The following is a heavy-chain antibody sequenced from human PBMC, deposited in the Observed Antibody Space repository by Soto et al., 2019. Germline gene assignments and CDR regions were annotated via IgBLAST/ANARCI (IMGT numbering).Heavy chain of an antibody. V-gene: IGHV1-69*13. D-gene: IGHD2-21*02. CDR2: IIPIFGTA. Sequence: SVKVSCKASGGTFSNYAISWVRQAPGQGLEWMGGIIPIFGTANYAQKFQGRVTITADESTSTAYMELSSLRSEDTAVYYCARVGCGGDCFDAFDIWGQGTMVTVSS. CDR1: GGTFSNYA. CDR3: ARVGCGGDCFDAFDI. J-gene: IGHJ3*02.